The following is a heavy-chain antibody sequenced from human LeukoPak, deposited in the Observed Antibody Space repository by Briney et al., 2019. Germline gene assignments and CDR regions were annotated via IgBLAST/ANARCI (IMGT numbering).Heavy chain of an antibody. V-gene: IGHV3-74*01. CDR3: ATKQWLAPPPDS. D-gene: IGHD6-19*01. Sequence: GGSLRLSCAASGFTFSKYWMLWVRQAPGKGRESVSRINTDGTVTTYADSVKGRFTVSRGNADNTMFLQMNSVRDEDTAVYYCATKQWLAPPPDSWGQGTPVTVSS. J-gene: IGHJ4*02. CDR1: GFTFSKYW. CDR2: INTDGTVT.